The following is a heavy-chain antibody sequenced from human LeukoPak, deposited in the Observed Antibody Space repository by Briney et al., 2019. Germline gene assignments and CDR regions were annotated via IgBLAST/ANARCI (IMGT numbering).Heavy chain of an antibody. Sequence: GGSLRLSCAASGFTFSNYSMNWVRQAPGKGLEWVSYISSSSSTIYYADSVKGRFTISRDNAKNSLYLQMNSLRAEDTAVYYCARDRVTMIVVVTPDAFDIWGQGTMVTVSS. D-gene: IGHD3-22*01. CDR3: ARDRVTMIVVVTPDAFDI. J-gene: IGHJ3*02. V-gene: IGHV3-48*04. CDR2: ISSSSSTI. CDR1: GFTFSNYS.